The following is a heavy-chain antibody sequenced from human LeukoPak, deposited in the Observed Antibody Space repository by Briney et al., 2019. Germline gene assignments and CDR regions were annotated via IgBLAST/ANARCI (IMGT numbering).Heavy chain of an antibody. CDR2: IKQDGSVR. Sequence: GGSLRLSCAASGFTFNSHWMTWVRQAPGKGLEWVANIKQDGSVRYYVDSVKGRFTISRDNAKNTLYLQMNSLRVEDTAVYYCARDGRWNYFDYWGQGTLVTVSS. V-gene: IGHV3-7*01. D-gene: IGHD1-26*01. CDR3: ARDGRWNYFDY. J-gene: IGHJ4*02. CDR1: GFTFNSHW.